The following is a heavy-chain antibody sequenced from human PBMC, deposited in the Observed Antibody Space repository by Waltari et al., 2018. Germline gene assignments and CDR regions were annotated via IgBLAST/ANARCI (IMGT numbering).Heavy chain of an antibody. Sequence: EVQLLESGGGFVQPRGSLRRSCVVSAFRFSSSSMSWVRQAPGKGLEWVSSISISGTKLYYADSVKVRFTISRDNSKNALHLQMNSLRAEDTAIYYCAKEIRPNDFWGQGTLVTVSS. CDR1: AFRFSSSS. J-gene: IGHJ4*02. D-gene: IGHD1-1*01. CDR3: AKEIRPNDF. CDR2: ISISGTKL. V-gene: IGHV3-23*01.